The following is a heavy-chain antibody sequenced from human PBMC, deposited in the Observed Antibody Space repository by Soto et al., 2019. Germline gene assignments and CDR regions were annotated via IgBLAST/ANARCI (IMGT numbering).Heavy chain of an antibody. J-gene: IGHJ5*02. D-gene: IGHD2-15*01. V-gene: IGHV1-8*01. Sequence: ASVKVSCKASGYTFTSYDINWVRQATGQGLEWMGWMNPNSGNTGYAQKFQGRVTMTRNTSISTAYMELSSLRSEATAVYYCARDRYCSGGSCLGNWFDPWCKGKLVT. CDR3: ARDRYCSGGSCLGNWFDP. CDR1: GYTFTSYD. CDR2: MNPNSGNT.